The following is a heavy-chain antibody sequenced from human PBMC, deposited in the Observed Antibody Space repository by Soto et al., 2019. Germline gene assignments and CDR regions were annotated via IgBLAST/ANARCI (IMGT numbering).Heavy chain of an antibody. CDR1: GGTFSSYA. D-gene: IGHD3-10*01. V-gene: IGHV1-69*12. Sequence: QVQLVQSGAEVKKPGSSVKVSCKASGGTFSSYAISWVRQAPGQGLEWMGGIIPIFGPATYAQKFQGRVTITAEESTSTAYMELSSLRSEDTAVYYCAREGGSGNYRYYAMDVWGQGTTVTVSS. J-gene: IGHJ6*02. CDR2: IIPIFGPA. CDR3: AREGGSGNYRYYAMDV.